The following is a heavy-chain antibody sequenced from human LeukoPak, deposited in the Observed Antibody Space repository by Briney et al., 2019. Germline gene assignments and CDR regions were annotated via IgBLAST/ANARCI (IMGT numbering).Heavy chain of an antibody. J-gene: IGHJ5*02. D-gene: IGHD6-19*01. V-gene: IGHV3-66*01. Sequence: QPGGSLRLSCAASGFTVSSTYMSWVRQAPGKGLQWVSVIYSGGGTYYAASVKGRFTISRDNSNNTVFLQMNNLRAEDTAVYYCARGRGIAVTGPRVFDPWGQGTLVTVSS. CDR2: IYSGGGT. CDR3: ARGRGIAVTGPRVFDP. CDR1: GFTVSSTY.